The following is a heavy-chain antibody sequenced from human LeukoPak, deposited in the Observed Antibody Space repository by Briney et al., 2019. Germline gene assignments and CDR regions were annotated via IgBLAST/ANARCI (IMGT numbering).Heavy chain of an antibody. CDR1: GFTFSSYS. V-gene: IGHV3-21*01. CDR2: ISSRSSYI. CDR3: ARDLRDPGIAAAGPAGGI. J-gene: IGHJ3*02. Sequence: GGSLRLSCAASGFTFSSYSMNWVRQAPGKGLEWVSSISSRSSYIYYADSVKGRFTISRDNAKNSLYLQMNSLRAEDTAVYYCARDLRDPGIAAAGPAGGIWGQGTMVTVSS. D-gene: IGHD6-13*01.